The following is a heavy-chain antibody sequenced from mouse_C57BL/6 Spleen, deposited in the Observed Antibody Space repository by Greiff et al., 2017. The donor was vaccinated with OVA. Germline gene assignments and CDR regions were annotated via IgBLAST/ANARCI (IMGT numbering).Heavy chain of an antibody. Sequence: LVESGAELAKPGASVKLSCKASGYTFTSYWMHWVKQRPGQGLEWIGYINPSSGYTKYNQKFKDKATLTADKSSSTAYVQLSSLTYEDSAVYYCARLEGRNWDEGYYWGQGTTLTVSS. V-gene: IGHV1-7*01. J-gene: IGHJ2*01. CDR2: INPSSGYT. D-gene: IGHD4-1*01. CDR3: ARLEGRNWDEGYY. CDR1: GYTFTSYW.